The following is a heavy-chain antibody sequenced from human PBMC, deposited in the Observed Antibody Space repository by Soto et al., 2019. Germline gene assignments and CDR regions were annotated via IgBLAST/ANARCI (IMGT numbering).Heavy chain of an antibody. CDR1: GGSISSGGYS. V-gene: IGHV4-30-2*01. CDR3: ARSYDSSGYYYGAFDY. J-gene: IGHJ4*02. D-gene: IGHD3-22*01. CDR2: IYHSGST. Sequence: KPSETLSLTCAVSGGSISSGGYSWSWIRQPPGKGLEWIGYIYHSGSTYYNPSLKSRVTISVDRSKNQFSLKLSSVTAADTAVYYCARSYDSSGYYYGAFDYWGQGTLVTVSS.